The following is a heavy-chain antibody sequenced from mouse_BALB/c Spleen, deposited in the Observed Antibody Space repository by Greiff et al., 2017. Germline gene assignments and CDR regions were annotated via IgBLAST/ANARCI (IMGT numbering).Heavy chain of an antibody. CDR3: ARTGLYYGSSMDY. CDR1: GYAFSSSW. D-gene: IGHD1-1*01. J-gene: IGHJ4*01. V-gene: IGHV1-82*01. CDR2: IYPGDGDT. Sequence: QVQLKQSGPELVKPGASVKISCKASGYAFSSSWMNWVKQRPGQGLEWIGRIYPGDGDTNYNGKFKGKATLTADKSSSTAYMQLSSLTSVDSAVYFCARTGLYYGSSMDYWGQGTSVTVSA.